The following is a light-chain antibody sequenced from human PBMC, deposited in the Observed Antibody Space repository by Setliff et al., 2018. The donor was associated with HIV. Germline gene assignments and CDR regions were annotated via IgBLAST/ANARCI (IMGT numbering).Light chain of an antibody. V-gene: IGLV2-23*03. CDR3: CSYAGSSTFVV. J-gene: IGLJ2*01. CDR1: SSDVGSYSL. Sequence: QSALAQSASVSGSPGQSITISCTGTSSDVGSYSLVSWYQQHPGKAPKLMIYEGSKRPSGVSNRFSGSKSGSTASLTISGLQAEDEADYYCCSYAGSSTFVVFGGGTKVTV. CDR2: EGS.